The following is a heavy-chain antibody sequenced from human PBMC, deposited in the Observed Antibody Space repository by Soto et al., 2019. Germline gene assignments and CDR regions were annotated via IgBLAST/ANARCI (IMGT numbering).Heavy chain of an antibody. CDR3: VRDLGVGANYQSAWPWESYFDY. CDR2: INPSGSNT. J-gene: IGHJ4*02. D-gene: IGHD1-7*01. CDR1: GYAFINYY. Sequence: ASVKVSCKASGYAFINYYIHWVRQAPGQGLEWMGIINPSGSNTGYAQKFQGRITMTRDTSTSTVYMEVSSLRSDDTAVYYCVRDLGVGANYQSAWPWESYFDYWGQGTLVTVSS. V-gene: IGHV1-46*01.